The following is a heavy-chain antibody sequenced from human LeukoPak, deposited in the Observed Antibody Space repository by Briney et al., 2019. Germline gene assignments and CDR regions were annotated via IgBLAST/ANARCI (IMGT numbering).Heavy chain of an antibody. CDR2: IIPIFGTA. V-gene: IGHV1-69*06. J-gene: IGHJ4*02. Sequence: SVTVSCKASGGTFSSYAISWVRQAPGQGLEWMGGIIPIFGTANYAQKFQGRVTITADKSTSTAYMELSSLRSEDTAVYYCARDSSSSVPASYWGQGTLVTVSS. CDR3: ARDSSSSVPASY. CDR1: GGTFSSYA. D-gene: IGHD6-6*01.